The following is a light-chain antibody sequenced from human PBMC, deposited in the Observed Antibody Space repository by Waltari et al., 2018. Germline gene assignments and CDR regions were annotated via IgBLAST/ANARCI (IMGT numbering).Light chain of an antibody. J-gene: IGKJ3*01. CDR2: DAS. V-gene: IGKV3-11*01. CDR3: QHRGTWPLS. Sequence: EIVLTQSPATLSMSPGDRATPSCRASQSVNKYLTWYQQRPGQAPRLLIYDASNRATGIPARFSGSGSGTEFTLTISSLEPEDFALYYCQHRGTWPLSFGPGTTV. CDR1: QSVNKY.